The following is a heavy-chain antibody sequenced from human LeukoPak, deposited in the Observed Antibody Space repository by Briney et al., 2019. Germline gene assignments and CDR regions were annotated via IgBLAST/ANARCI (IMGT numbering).Heavy chain of an antibody. Sequence: GESLKISCKGSGYSFTSYWIGWVRQMPGKGLEWMGIIHPGDSDTRYSPSFQGQVTISADKSISTAYLQWSSLKASDTAMYYCASSGTALPRGDYYGMDVWGQGTTVTVSS. CDR3: ASSGTALPRGDYYGMDV. CDR1: GYSFTSYW. V-gene: IGHV5-51*01. D-gene: IGHD3-10*01. J-gene: IGHJ6*02. CDR2: IHPGDSDT.